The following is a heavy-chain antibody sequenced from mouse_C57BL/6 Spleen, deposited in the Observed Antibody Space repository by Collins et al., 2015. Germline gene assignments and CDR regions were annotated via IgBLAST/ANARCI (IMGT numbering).Heavy chain of an antibody. CDR2: ISSGSSTI. CDR3: ARAYGSLDY. J-gene: IGHJ2*01. D-gene: IGHD1-1*02. CDR1: GFTFSSFG. V-gene: IGHV5-17*02. Sequence: DVQLVESGGGLVQPGGSRKLSCAASGFTFSSFGMHWVRQAPEKGLEWVAYISSGSSTIYYADTVKGRFTISRDNPKNTLFLQMTSLRSEDTAMYYCARAYGSLDYWGQGTTLTVSS.